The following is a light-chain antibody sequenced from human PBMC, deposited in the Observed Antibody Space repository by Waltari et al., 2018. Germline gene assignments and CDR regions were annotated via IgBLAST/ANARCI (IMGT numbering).Light chain of an antibody. V-gene: IGKV1-16*01. CDR2: RAS. CDR1: QGIGNN. CDR3: QQGYSYPRT. Sequence: DIQMTQSPSSLSASVGDTVTITCQASQGIGNNLNWYQQKTGKAPKLLIYRASSLQSGIPSRFSGSGSGTDFTLTISSLQPEDFATYYCQQGYSYPRTFGQGTKVEIK. J-gene: IGKJ1*01.